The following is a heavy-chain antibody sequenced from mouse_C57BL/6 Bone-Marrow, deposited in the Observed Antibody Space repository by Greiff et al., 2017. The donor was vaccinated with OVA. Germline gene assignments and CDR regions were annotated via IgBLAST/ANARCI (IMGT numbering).Heavy chain of an antibody. CDR2: ISYDGSN. CDR1: GYSITSGYY. J-gene: IGHJ3*01. Sequence: EVQRVESGPGLVKPSQSLSLTCSVTGYSITSGYYWNWIRQFPGNKLEWMGYISYDGSNNYNPSLKNRISITRDTSKNQFFLKLNSVTTEDTATYYCAREDLYGRAWFAYWGQGTLVTVSA. D-gene: IGHD1-1*01. V-gene: IGHV3-6*01. CDR3: AREDLYGRAWFAY.